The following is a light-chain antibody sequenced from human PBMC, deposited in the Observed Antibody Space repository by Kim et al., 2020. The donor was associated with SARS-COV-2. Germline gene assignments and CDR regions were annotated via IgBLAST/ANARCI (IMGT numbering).Light chain of an antibody. CDR1: SSNTGTNN. V-gene: IGLV1-47*01. Sequence: VSTACSGSSSNTGTNNSYWYQQLPGPDPKLVIYRNNQRTCGDPDRFSASKSGSSASLAISVLRSEDEADYYCAAWYHLFNGPGVVFGGGTQLTVL. J-gene: IGLJ2*01. CDR2: RNN. CDR3: AAWYHLFNGPGVV.